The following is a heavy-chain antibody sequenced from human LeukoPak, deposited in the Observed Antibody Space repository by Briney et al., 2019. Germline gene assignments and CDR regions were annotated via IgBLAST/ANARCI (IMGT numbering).Heavy chain of an antibody. V-gene: IGHV3-48*03. J-gene: IGHJ4*02. CDR3: ARELAAVIPAAGYIDF. D-gene: IGHD6-13*01. CDR1: GFSFSSYE. CDR2: ISDRGNTI. Sequence: PGGSLRLSCAASGFSFSSYEMNWVRQAPGKGLEWISYISDRGNTIYYADSVKGRFTVSRDDANNSLYLQMNNLRAEDTAVYYCARELAAVIPAAGYIDFWGQGTLVTVSS.